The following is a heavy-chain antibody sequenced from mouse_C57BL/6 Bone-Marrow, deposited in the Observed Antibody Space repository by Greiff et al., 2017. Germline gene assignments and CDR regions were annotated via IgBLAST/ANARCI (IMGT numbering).Heavy chain of an antibody. J-gene: IGHJ2*01. Sequence: VQLQQPGAELVKPGASVKLSCKASGYTFTSYWMHWVKQRPGQGLAWIGMIHPNSGSTNYNEKFKSKATLTVDKSSSTAYMQLSSLTSEDSAVYYCASRLLRYPYDYWGQGTTLTVSS. CDR1: GYTFTSYW. CDR3: ASRLLRYPYDY. CDR2: IHPNSGST. D-gene: IGHD1-1*01. V-gene: IGHV1-64*01.